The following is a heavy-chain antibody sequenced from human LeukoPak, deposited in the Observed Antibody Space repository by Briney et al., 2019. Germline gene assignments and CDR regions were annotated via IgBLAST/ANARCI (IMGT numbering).Heavy chain of an antibody. CDR2: INPSGGST. D-gene: IGHD2/OR15-2a*01. CDR1: GYTFTSYY. Sequence: ASVKVSCKASGYTFTSYYMHWVRQAPGQGLEWMGIINPSGGSTSYAQKFQGRVTMTRDMSTSTVYMELSSLRSEDTAVYYCARDYEAGVQRNSFVSWYFDPWGQGTLVTVSS. CDR3: ARDYEAGVQRNSFVSWYFDP. V-gene: IGHV1-46*01. J-gene: IGHJ5*02.